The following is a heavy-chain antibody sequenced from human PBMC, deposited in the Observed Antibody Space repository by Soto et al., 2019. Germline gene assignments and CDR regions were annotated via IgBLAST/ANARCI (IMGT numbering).Heavy chain of an antibody. D-gene: IGHD3-16*01. CDR1: GFTFSSYG. CDR2: ISYDGSNK. V-gene: IGHV3-30*18. Sequence: GGSLRLSCAASGFTFSSYGMHWVRQAPGKGLEWVAVISYDGSNKYYADSVKGRFTISRDNSKNTLYLQMNSLRAEDTAVYYCANAIGGGNSYGMDVWGQGTTVTVSS. J-gene: IGHJ6*02. CDR3: ANAIGGGNSYGMDV.